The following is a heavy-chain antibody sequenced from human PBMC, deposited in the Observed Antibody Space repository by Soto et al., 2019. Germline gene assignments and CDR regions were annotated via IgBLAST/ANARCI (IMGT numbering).Heavy chain of an antibody. D-gene: IGHD2-21*01. J-gene: IGHJ6*02. V-gene: IGHV3-64*01. CDR2: ITSNGGNT. CDR1: GFTFSSFA. CDR3: ARRIPFGYGMDV. Sequence: GGSLRLSCAASGFTFSSFAMHWVRQAPGKGLEYVSVITSNGGNTDYASSVKGRFTISRDNSKNTLYLQMGSLRAEDMAVYYCARRIPFGYGMDVWGQGTTVTVSS.